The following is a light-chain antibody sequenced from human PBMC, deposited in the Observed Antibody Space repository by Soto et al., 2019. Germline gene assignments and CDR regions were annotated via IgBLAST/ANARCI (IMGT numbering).Light chain of an antibody. J-gene: IGLJ1*01. V-gene: IGLV2-14*01. CDR2: SVS. Sequence: QSVLTQPASVSGSPGQSITISCSGTSSDIGAYDHVAWFQQFPGKTPKLVIYSVSNRPSGVSYRFSGSKSGNTASLTISGLQADDEADYYCISYTSSSTRVFGTGTKVTAL. CDR1: SSDIGAYDH. CDR3: ISYTSSSTRV.